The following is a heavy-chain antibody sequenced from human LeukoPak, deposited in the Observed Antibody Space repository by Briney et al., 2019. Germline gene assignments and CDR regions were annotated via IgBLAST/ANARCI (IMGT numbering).Heavy chain of an antibody. J-gene: IGHJ4*02. CDR1: GFTFSSYA. CDR3: AKELIVVVPAAIGPGFDY. D-gene: IGHD2-2*02. V-gene: IGHV3-23*01. Sequence: GSLRLSCAASGFTFSSYAMSWVRQAPGKGLEWVSAISGSGGSTYYADSVKGRFTISRDNSKNTLYLQMNSLRAEDTAVYYCAKELIVVVPAAIGPGFDYWGQGTLVTVSS. CDR2: ISGSGGST.